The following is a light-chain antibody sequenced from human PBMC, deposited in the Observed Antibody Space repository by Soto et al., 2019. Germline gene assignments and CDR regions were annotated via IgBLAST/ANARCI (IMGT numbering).Light chain of an antibody. CDR2: GAS. Sequence: IISTKPPGTLALPPGKRATVSYGASQSVSNNYLAGYQQKPGQAPRLLIYGASNRATGIPDRFSGSGSGTDFTLTISRLEPEDFAVYYCQQYGSSGTFGQGAKVDI. V-gene: IGKV3-20*01. J-gene: IGKJ1*01. CDR3: QQYGSSGT. CDR1: QSVSNNY.